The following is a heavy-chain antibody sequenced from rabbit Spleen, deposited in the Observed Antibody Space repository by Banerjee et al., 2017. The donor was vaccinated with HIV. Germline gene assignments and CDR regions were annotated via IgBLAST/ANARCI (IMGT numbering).Heavy chain of an antibody. CDR1: GFDFSNYG. Sequence: LVESGGGLVQPGGSLKLSCKASGFDFSNYGVSWVRQAPGKGLEWIGYIEPIFGSTYYASWVNGRFTCSKSSSTTVTLQMTRLTAADTATYSCASGADYAYGGYDLWGPGTLVTVS. CDR2: IEPIFGST. V-gene: IGHV1S21*01. J-gene: IGHJ6*01. CDR3: ASGADYAYGGYDL. D-gene: IGHD6-1*01.